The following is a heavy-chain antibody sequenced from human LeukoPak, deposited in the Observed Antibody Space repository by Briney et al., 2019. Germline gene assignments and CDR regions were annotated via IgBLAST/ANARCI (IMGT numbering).Heavy chain of an antibody. D-gene: IGHD3-3*01. CDR3: ARDRRSPLDY. J-gene: IGHJ4*02. CDR2: IWYDGSNK. Sequence: GRSLRLSCAASGFTFSSYGMHWVRQAPGKGLEWVAVIWYDGSNKYYADSVKGRFTISRENSKNTLYLQMNSLRAEETAVYSCARDRRSPLDYWGQGTLVTVSS. CDR1: GFTFSSYG. V-gene: IGHV3-33*01.